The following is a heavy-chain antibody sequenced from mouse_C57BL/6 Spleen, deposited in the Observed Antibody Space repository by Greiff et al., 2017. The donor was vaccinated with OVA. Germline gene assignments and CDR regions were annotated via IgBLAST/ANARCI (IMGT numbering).Heavy chain of an antibody. CDR3: ARTPVGYFDV. J-gene: IGHJ1*03. CDR1: GYTFTDYY. V-gene: IGHV1-76*01. Sequence: VQLQESGAELVRPGASVKLSCKASGYTFTDYYINWVKQRPGQGLEWIARIYPGSGNTYYNEKFKGKATLTAEKSSSTAYMQLSSLTSEDSAVYFCARTPVGYFDVWGTGTTVTVSS. CDR2: IYPGSGNT. D-gene: IGHD1-1*02.